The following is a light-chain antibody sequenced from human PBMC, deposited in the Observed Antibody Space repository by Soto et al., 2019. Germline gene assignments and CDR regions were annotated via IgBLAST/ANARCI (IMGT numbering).Light chain of an antibody. Sequence: QSVLTQPASVSGSPGQSITISYTGTSTDPATYDLVSWYQQHPGKAPQLIIYEVAKRPSGVSARFSGSQSGDTASLTISGLQAADEAYYYCCSRLFGGGTKVTVL. CDR2: EVA. CDR1: STDPATYDL. CDR3: CSRL. V-gene: IGLV2-23*02. J-gene: IGLJ2*01.